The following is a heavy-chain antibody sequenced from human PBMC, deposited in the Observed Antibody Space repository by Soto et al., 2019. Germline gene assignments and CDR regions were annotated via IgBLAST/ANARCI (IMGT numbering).Heavy chain of an antibody. CDR1: GYTFTSYY. CDR3: ARPGPNCSGGSCYSS. D-gene: IGHD2-15*01. J-gene: IGHJ4*02. Sequence: EASVKVSCKASGYTFTSYYMNWVRQAPGQGLEWLGIINPIFGTANYAQKFQGRVTITADESTSTAYMELSSLRSEDTAVYYCARPGPNCSGGSCYSSWGQGTLVTVS. CDR2: INPIFGTA. V-gene: IGHV1-69*13.